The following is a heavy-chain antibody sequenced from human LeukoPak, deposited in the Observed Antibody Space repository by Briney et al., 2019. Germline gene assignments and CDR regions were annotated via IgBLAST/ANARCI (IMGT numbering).Heavy chain of an antibody. CDR2: IIDSGIST. Sequence: PGGSLRLPCAASGFTFNSYAMTWVRQAPEKGLEWVSSIIDSGISTYYEDSVKGRFSISRDNSKNTLYLQMNSLRAEDTAVYYCAKGSRGSYDYWGQGTLVTVSS. V-gene: IGHV3-23*01. J-gene: IGHJ4*02. CDR1: GFTFNSYA. CDR3: AKGSRGSYDY. D-gene: IGHD1-26*01.